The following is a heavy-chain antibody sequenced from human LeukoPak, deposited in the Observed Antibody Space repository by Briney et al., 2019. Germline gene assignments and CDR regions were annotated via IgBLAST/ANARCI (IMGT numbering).Heavy chain of an antibody. Sequence: GGSLRLSCAASGFTFSSYGMSWVRQAPGKGLEWVSAISGSGGSTYYADSVKGRFTISRDNSKNTLYLQMNSLRVEDTAVYYCARLMGGRWLQPPFDYWGQGTLVTVSS. V-gene: IGHV3-23*01. CDR2: ISGSGGST. D-gene: IGHD5-24*01. J-gene: IGHJ4*02. CDR3: ARLMGGRWLQPPFDY. CDR1: GFTFSSYG.